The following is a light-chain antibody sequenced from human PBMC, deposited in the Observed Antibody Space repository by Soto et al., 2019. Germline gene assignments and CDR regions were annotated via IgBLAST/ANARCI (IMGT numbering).Light chain of an antibody. CDR1: SSDVGGYNY. Sequence: QSVLTQPPSASGSPGQSVTISCTGTSSDVGGYNYVSWYQQHPGKAPKLMIYEVTKRPSGVPDRFSGSKSGNTASLTVSGLQAEDEADYYCAAWDDSLSAWVFGGGTKVTVL. CDR3: AAWDDSLSAWV. J-gene: IGLJ3*02. V-gene: IGLV2-8*01. CDR2: EVT.